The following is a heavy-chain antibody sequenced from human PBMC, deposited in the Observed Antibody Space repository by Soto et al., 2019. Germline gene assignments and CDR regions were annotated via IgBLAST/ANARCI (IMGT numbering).Heavy chain of an antibody. J-gene: IGHJ1*01. CDR1: GFTFTSSA. Sequence: ASVKVSCKASGFTFTSSAVQWVRQARGQRLEWIGWIVVGSGNTNYAQKFQERVTITRDMSTSTAYMELSSLRSEDTAVYYCAADLSQVVVAAHHWGQGTLVTVSS. CDR3: AADLSQVVVAAHH. V-gene: IGHV1-58*01. D-gene: IGHD2-15*01. CDR2: IVVGSGNT.